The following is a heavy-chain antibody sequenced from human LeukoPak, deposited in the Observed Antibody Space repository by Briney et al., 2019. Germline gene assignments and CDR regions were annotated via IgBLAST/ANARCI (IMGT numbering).Heavy chain of an antibody. V-gene: IGHV1-8*03. CDR3: ARDNSVGGIAWWFDP. CDR1: GYTFTNYD. CDR2: MNLKSSNT. J-gene: IGHJ5*02. Sequence: ASVKVSCKASGYTFTNYDINWVRQATGQGLEWMGWMNLKSSNTGYAQKFQGRVTITRNTSISTAYMELSSLTSEDTAVYYCARDNSVGGIAWWFDPWGQGTLVTVSS. D-gene: IGHD1-26*01.